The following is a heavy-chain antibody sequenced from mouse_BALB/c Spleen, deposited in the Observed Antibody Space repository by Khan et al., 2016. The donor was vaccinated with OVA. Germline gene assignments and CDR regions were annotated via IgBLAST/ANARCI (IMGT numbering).Heavy chain of an antibody. CDR3: ASHLTGSFAY. CDR2: FSSGGDCP. V-gene: IGHV5-6*01. Sequence: EVELVESGGDLVKPGGSLNLSCAASGFTFSSYSMSWFRQPLDKRLVWVATFSSGGDCPYYPANVTGRFSISRANAKNPLYLQMSSLKSEDTAMYYCASHLTGSFAYWGQGTLVTVSA. CDR1: GFTFSSYS. J-gene: IGHJ3*01. D-gene: IGHD4-1*01.